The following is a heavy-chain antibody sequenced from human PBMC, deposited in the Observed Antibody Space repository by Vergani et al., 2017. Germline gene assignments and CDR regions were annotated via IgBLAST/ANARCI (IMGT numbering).Heavy chain of an antibody. CDR1: GYTFTSYD. Sequence: QVQLVQSGAEVKKPGASVKVSCKASGYTFTSYDINWVRQAPGQGLEWMGRIIPILGIANYAQKFQGRVTITADKSTSTAYMELSSLRSEDTAVYYCARSDCSSTSCYERGFYYYYGMDVWGQGTTVTVSS. J-gene: IGHJ6*02. V-gene: IGHV1-69*09. CDR2: IIPILGIA. CDR3: ARSDCSSTSCYERGFYYYYGMDV. D-gene: IGHD2-2*01.